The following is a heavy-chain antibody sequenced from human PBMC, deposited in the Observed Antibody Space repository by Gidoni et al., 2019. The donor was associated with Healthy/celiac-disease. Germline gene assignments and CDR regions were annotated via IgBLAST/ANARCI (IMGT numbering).Heavy chain of an antibody. Sequence: QVQLQESGPGLVKPSETLSLTCTVSGGSISSYYWSWIRQPPGKGLEWIGYIYYSGSTNYNPSLKSRVTISVDTSKNQFSLKLSSVTAADTAVYYCARVRVNYYYGMDVWGQGTTVTVSS. D-gene: IGHD3-22*01. CDR1: GGSISSYY. V-gene: IGHV4-59*01. J-gene: IGHJ6*02. CDR3: ARVRVNYYYGMDV. CDR2: IYYSGST.